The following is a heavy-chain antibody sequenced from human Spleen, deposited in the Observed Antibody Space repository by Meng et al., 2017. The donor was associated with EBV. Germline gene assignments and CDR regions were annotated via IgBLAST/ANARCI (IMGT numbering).Heavy chain of an antibody. D-gene: IGHD6-19*01. CDR1: GDSIRSFFP. CDR2: VHYTGST. V-gene: IGHV4-39*01. CDR3: ARPFPSWQSPRLDPFGA. Sequence: LQLRASGPRDGKPAETLSLPLAVSGDSIRSFFPWGWIRQPPGRGLEWIGSVHYTGSTYYSPSLKSRVTVSVDTSKNQFSLRLTSVTAADTAVYYCARPFPSWQSPRLDPFGAWGQGTLVTVSS. J-gene: IGHJ5*02.